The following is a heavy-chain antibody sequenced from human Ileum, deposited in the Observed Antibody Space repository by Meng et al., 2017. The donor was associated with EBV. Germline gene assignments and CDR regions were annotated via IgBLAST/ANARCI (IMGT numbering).Heavy chain of an antibody. J-gene: IGHJ4*02. CDR2: IYDGGNT. D-gene: IGHD1-7*01. CDR1: GVPISNNAYY. Sequence: HPQLLDAGPGLVQPSETLSLPCTVSGVPISNNAYYWGWFRQPPGKGLEWIGTIYDGGNTYYHPSLKSRLTISVDTSRNQFSLKLSSVTAADTAVYYCATQNWNYEAGYWGQGTLVTVSS. CDR3: ATQNWNYEAGY. V-gene: IGHV4-39*01.